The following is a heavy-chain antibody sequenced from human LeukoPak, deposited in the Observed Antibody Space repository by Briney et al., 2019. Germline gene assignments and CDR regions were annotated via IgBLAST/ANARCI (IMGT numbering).Heavy chain of an antibody. V-gene: IGHV3-74*01. J-gene: IGHJ4*02. Sequence: GGSLRLSCAASGFTFSSYWMHWVRQAPGKGLVWVSRINSDGSSTSYVDSVKGRFTISRDNAKNTLYLQMNSLRAEDTAVYYCAKVMCSGGSCPTDWGQGTLVTVSS. CDR3: AKVMCSGGSCPTD. D-gene: IGHD2-15*01. CDR2: INSDGSST. CDR1: GFTFSSYW.